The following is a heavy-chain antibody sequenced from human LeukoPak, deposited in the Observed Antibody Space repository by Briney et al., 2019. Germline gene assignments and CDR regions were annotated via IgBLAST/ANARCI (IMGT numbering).Heavy chain of an antibody. CDR3: ARVQSAYCSSTSCYGGYFDY. J-gene: IGHJ4*02. D-gene: IGHD2-2*01. CDR1: GYTFTSYA. Sequence: ASVTVSCKASGYTFTSYAMHWVRQAPGQRLEWMGWINAGNGNTKYSQKFQGRVTITRDTSASTAYMELSSLRSEDTAVYYCARVQSAYCSSTSCYGGYFDYWGQGTLVTVSS. CDR2: INAGNGNT. V-gene: IGHV1-3*01.